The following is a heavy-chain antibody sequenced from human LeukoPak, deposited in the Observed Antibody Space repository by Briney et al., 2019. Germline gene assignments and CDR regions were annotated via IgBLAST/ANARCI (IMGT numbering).Heavy chain of an antibody. V-gene: IGHV3-48*03. CDR1: GFTFSSYE. D-gene: IGHD2-15*01. CDR2: ISSSGSTI. Sequence: GGSLRLSCAASGFTFSSYEMNWVRQAPGKGLEWVSYISSSGSTIYYADSVKGRFTISRDSAKNSLYLQMNSLRAEDTAVYYCARDSYCSGGSCYSYYFNYWGQGTLVTVSS. J-gene: IGHJ4*02. CDR3: ARDSYCSGGSCYSYYFNY.